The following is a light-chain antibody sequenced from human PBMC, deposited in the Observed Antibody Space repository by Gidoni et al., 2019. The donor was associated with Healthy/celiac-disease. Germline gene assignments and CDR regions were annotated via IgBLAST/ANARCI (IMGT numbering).Light chain of an antibody. CDR3: QQYNNWPPWT. CDR2: GAS. J-gene: IGKJ1*01. V-gene: IGKV3-15*01. CDR1: QRVSSN. Sequence: EIVMTQSPATLSVSPGERATLSCRASQRVSSNLAWYQQKPGQAHRLHIYGASTRATGIPVRFSGSGSGTEFTLTISSLQSEDFAVYYCQQYNNWPPWTFGQGTKVEIK.